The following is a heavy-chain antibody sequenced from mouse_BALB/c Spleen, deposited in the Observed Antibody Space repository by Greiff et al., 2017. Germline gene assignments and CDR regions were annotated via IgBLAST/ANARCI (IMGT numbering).Heavy chain of an antibody. CDR2: IDPSDSYT. Sequence: QVHVKQPGAELVKPGASVKMSCKASGYTFTSYWMHWVKQRPGQGLEWIGVIDPSDSYTSYNQKFKGKATLTVDTSSSTAYMRLSSLTSEDSAVYYCTATPSYYGNYVFAYWGQGTLVTVSA. J-gene: IGHJ3*01. CDR3: TATPSYYGNYVFAY. V-gene: IGHV1S127*01. CDR1: GYTFTSYW. D-gene: IGHD2-10*01.